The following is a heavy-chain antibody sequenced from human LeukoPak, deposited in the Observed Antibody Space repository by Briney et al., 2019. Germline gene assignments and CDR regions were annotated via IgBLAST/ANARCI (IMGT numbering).Heavy chain of an antibody. J-gene: IGHJ4*02. CDR3: ARDYYYDSSGSYYFDY. V-gene: IGHV4-39*07. CDR2: IYYSGST. D-gene: IGHD3-22*01. Sequence: SETLSLTCTVSGGSISSSSYYWGWIRQPPGKGLEWIGSIYYSGSTYYNPSLKSRVTISVDTSKNQFSLKLSSVTAADTAVYYCARDYYYDSSGSYYFDYWGQGTLVTVPS. CDR1: GGSISSSSYY.